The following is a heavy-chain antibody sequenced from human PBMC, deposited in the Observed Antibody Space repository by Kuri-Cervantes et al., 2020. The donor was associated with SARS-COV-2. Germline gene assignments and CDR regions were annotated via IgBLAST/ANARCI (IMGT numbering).Heavy chain of an antibody. CDR1: GFMFSNYW. J-gene: IGHJ5*02. Sequence: LSLTCAASGFMFSNYWMSWVRQPKGKGLEWVAKVKADGSETYYADSVKGRFIVSRDNVKKSLDLQMNSLRLEDTAIYYCARDEFGTYDHDGGGYYTSSDHWFDHWGPGNPGHRLL. V-gene: IGHV3-7*05. CDR2: VKADGSET. CDR3: ARDEFGTYDHDGGGYYTSSDHWFDH. D-gene: IGHD3-22*01.